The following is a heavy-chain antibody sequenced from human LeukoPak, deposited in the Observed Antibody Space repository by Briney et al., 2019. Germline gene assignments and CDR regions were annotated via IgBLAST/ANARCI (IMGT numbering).Heavy chain of an antibody. CDR2: IYPGDSDT. CDR1: GYSFTSYW. J-gene: IGHJ4*02. V-gene: IGHV5-51*01. D-gene: IGHD2-15*01. Sequence: RGESLKISCKGSGYSFTSYWIGWVRQMPGKGLEWMGIIYPGDSDTRYSPSFQGQVTISADKSISTAYLQWSSLKASDTAMYYYAGLIGYCSGGSCPLGPYYFDYWGQGTLVTVSS. CDR3: AGLIGYCSGGSCPLGPYYFDY.